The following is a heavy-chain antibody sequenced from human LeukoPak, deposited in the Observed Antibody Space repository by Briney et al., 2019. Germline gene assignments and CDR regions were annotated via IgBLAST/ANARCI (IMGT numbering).Heavy chain of an antibody. Sequence: GGSLRLSCAASGFTFSSYGIHWVRQAPGKGLEWVAVISFDGSNEYYADSVKGRFTISRDNSKNTLYLQMNSLRAEDTAVYYCAKEGYSYYDFWSGYYTFDYWGQGTLVTVSS. V-gene: IGHV3-30*18. CDR3: AKEGYSYYDFWSGYYTFDY. D-gene: IGHD3-3*01. J-gene: IGHJ4*02. CDR1: GFTFSSYG. CDR2: ISFDGSNE.